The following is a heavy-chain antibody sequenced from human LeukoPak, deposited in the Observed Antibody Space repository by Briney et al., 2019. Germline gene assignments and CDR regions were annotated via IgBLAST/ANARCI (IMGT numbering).Heavy chain of an antibody. CDR3: VKVRGRARVGYFDY. CDR2: INKHGSVT. V-gene: IGHV3-74*03. D-gene: IGHD1-26*01. Sequence: GRSLRLSCAASGLTFSSSWIQWVRQAPGKGLVWVAGINKHGSVTEYAESMKGRLSISRDNAKNTLYLQMNSLRVEDTAIYYCVKVRGRARVGYFDYWGQGTLVTVSS. CDR1: GLTFSSSW. J-gene: IGHJ4*02.